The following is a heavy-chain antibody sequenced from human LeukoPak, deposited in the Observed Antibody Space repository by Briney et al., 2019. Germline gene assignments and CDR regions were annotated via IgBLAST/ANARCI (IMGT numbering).Heavy chain of an antibody. Sequence: SVKVSCKASGGTFSSYAISWVRQAPGQGLEWMGRIIPILGIANYAQKFQGRVTITADKSTSTAYMELSSLRSEDTAVYYCARDLGGYSGYYDYGMDVWGQGTTVTVSS. D-gene: IGHD2-21*01. CDR2: IIPILGIA. CDR3: ARDLGGYSGYYDYGMDV. V-gene: IGHV1-69*04. J-gene: IGHJ6*02. CDR1: GGTFSSYA.